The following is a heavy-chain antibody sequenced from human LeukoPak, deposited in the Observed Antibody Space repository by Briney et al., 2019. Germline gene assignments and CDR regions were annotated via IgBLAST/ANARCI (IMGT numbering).Heavy chain of an antibody. D-gene: IGHD2-2*01. CDR2: IIPIFGTA. Sequence: GASVKVSCKASGGTFSRYAMSWVRQAPGQGLEWMGGIIPIFGTASFAQKFQGRVTITADDSTGTAYMELSSLRSEDTAVYYCARVVTPRYCSTPSCYWKGWFDPWGQGTLVTVSS. CDR1: GGTFSRYA. CDR3: ARVVTPRYCSTPSCYWKGWFDP. J-gene: IGHJ5*02. V-gene: IGHV1-69*13.